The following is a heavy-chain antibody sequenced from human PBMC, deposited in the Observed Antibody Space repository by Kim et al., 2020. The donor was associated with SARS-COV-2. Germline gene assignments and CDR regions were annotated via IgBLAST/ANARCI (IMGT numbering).Heavy chain of an antibody. CDR2: ISNSNSYI. V-gene: IGHV3-21*01. D-gene: IGHD3-10*01. Sequence: GGSLRLSCAASGFTFGSYSMNWVRQAPGKGLEWVSYISNSNSYIYYGDSVKGRFTISRDNAKSSLILQMNSLRAEDTAVYYYSRADWFGEPFGPWCHGTL. CDR3: SRADWFGEPFGP. J-gene: IGHJ5*02. CDR1: GFTFGSYS.